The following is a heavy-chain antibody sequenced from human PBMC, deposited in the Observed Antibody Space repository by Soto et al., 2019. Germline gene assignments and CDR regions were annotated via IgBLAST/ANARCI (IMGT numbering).Heavy chain of an antibody. V-gene: IGHV4-39*01. D-gene: IGHD6-19*01. CDR3: ARHLVGSVTRGRDWLYP. CDR1: GGSTSSSDHY. CDR2: IYFSGNT. Sequence: QLQLQESGPGLVKPSETLSLTCTVSGGSTSSSDHYWGWIRQPQGQGLEWNGSIYFSGNTYYNPSVRSRVTIAVDTSKNQFSLKLSAVTAADTAVYDCARHLVGSVTRGRDWLYPWGQGTLVTVSS. J-gene: IGHJ5*02.